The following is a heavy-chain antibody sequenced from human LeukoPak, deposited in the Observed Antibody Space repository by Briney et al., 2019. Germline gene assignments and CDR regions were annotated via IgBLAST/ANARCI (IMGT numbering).Heavy chain of an antibody. Sequence: SETLSLTCTVSGGSISSYYWSWIRQPPGKGLEWIGYIYYSGSTNHNPSLKSRVTISVDTSKNQFPLKLSSVTAADTAVYYCAREPKYYYMDVWGKGTTVTVSS. CDR2: IYYSGST. V-gene: IGHV4-59*01. D-gene: IGHD2/OR15-2a*01. CDR1: GGSISSYY. J-gene: IGHJ6*03. CDR3: AREPKYYYMDV.